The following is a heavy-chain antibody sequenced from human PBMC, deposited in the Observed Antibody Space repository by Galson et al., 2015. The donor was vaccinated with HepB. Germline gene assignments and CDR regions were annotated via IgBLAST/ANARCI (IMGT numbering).Heavy chain of an antibody. CDR3: ARASTTVTTRWAFEY. CDR2: IHYSGNT. J-gene: IGHJ4*02. CDR1: GVSISSGDFY. D-gene: IGHD4-17*01. V-gene: IGHV4-31*03. Sequence: TLSLTCTVSGVSISSGDFYWRWIRQHPEKGLEWIGYIHYSGNTYYNPSLKSRVNMSVDTSKNQFSLRLSPVTAADTAVYYCARASTTVTTRWAFEYWGQGTLVTDSS.